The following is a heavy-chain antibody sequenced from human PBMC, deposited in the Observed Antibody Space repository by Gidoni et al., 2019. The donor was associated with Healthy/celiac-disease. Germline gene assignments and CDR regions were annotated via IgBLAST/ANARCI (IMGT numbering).Heavy chain of an antibody. CDR3: ARVRGYYDSSGYNNYYYYYGMDV. V-gene: IGHV1-69*04. Sequence: PGSSVKVSCKASGGTFSSYAISWVRQAPGQGLEWMGRIIPILGIANYAQKFQGRVTITADKSTSTAYMELSSLRSEDTAVYYCARVRGYYDSSGYNNYYYYYGMDVWGQGTTVTVSS. CDR2: IIPILGIA. J-gene: IGHJ6*02. CDR1: GGTFSSYA. D-gene: IGHD3-22*01.